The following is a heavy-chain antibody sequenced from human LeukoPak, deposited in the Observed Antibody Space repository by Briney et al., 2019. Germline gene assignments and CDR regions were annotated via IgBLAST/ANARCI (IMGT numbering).Heavy chain of an antibody. CDR3: AKREDYYYYMDV. CDR2: IHYSGST. Sequence: SETLSLTCTVSGDSISPYYWSWIRQPPGKGLEWIGYIHYSGSTNYSPSLKSRITISVDTSKNQFSLKLSSVTAADTAVYYCAKREDYYYYMDVWDKGTTVTVSS. V-gene: IGHV4-59*01. CDR1: GDSISPYY. J-gene: IGHJ6*03.